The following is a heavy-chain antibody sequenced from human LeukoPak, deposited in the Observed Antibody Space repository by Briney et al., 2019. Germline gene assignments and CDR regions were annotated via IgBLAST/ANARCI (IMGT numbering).Heavy chain of an antibody. Sequence: GGSLRLSCAASGFTFDDYGMSWVRQAPGKGLEWVSGINWNGGSTGYADSVKGRFTISRDNAKNSLYLQMNSLRAEDTALYHCARFSGPYYGSGSYYGYYFDYWGQGTLVTVSS. CDR3: ARFSGPYYGSGSYYGYYFDY. V-gene: IGHV3-20*01. CDR1: GFTFDDYG. J-gene: IGHJ4*02. D-gene: IGHD3-10*01. CDR2: INWNGGST.